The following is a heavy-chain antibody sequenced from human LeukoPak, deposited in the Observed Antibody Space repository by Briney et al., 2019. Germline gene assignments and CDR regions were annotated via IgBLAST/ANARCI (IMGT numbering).Heavy chain of an antibody. CDR3: ARGEMATILWAHAFDI. D-gene: IGHD5-24*01. CDR2: INTNTGNP. V-gene: IGHV7-4-1*02. J-gene: IGHJ3*02. CDR1: GYTFTSYA. Sequence: ASVTVSCTASGYTFTSYAMNWVRQAPGQGLEWMGWINTNTGNPTYAQGFTGRFVFSLDTSVSTAYLQISSLKAEDTAVYYCARGEMATILWAHAFDIWGQGTMVTVSS.